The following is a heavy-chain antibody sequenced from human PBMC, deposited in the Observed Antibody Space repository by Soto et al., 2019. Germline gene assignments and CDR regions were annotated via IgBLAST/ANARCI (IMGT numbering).Heavy chain of an antibody. CDR2: ISYDGSNK. J-gene: IGHJ3*02. V-gene: IGHV3-30*18. Sequence: QVQLVESGGGVVQPGRSLRLSCAASGFTFSSYGMHWVRQAPGKGLEWVAVISYDGSNKYYADSVTGRFTISRDNSKNTLYLQMNSLRAEDTAVYYCAKESGLPENAFDIWGQGTMVTVSS. CDR3: AKESGLPENAFDI. CDR1: GFTFSSYG. D-gene: IGHD7-27*01.